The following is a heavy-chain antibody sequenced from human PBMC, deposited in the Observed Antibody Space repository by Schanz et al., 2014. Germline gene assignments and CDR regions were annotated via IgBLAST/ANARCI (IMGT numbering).Heavy chain of an antibody. CDR3: ARDSRAAVSGSFLVYYYYGMDV. Sequence: VELVESGGGVVQPGGSLRLSCAASGFTFSSYAMHWVRQAPGKGLEYVSAISSNGGSTYYANSVKGRFTISRDNSKNTLYLQMGSLRAEDMAVYYCARDSRAAVSGSFLVYYYYGMDVWGQGTTVTVSS. J-gene: IGHJ6*02. V-gene: IGHV3-64*01. CDR1: GFTFSSYA. D-gene: IGHD3-10*01. CDR2: ISSNGGST.